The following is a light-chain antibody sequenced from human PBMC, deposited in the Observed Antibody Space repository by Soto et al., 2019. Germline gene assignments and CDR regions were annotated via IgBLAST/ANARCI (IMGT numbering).Light chain of an antibody. CDR3: QQANSFPLT. J-gene: IGKJ4*01. Sequence: EIVMTQSPATLSVSPGESATLSCRASQSVSNNLTWYQQKPGQPPRLLIYGASTRATGVPGRFSGSGSGTEFTLTISSLQSEDFATYYCQQANSFPLTFGGGTKVEIK. CDR2: GAS. V-gene: IGKV3-15*01. CDR1: QSVSNN.